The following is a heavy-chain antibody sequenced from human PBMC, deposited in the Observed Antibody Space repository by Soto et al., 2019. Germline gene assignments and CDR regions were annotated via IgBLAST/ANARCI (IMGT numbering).Heavy chain of an antibody. J-gene: IGHJ4*02. V-gene: IGHV3-23*01. Sequence: EVQLLESGGPLVQPGGSLRLSCAASGFTFSSFAMSWVRQAPGKGLEWVSGIGGSGGSTYYADSVKVRFTISRDNSKNTMYLQKNSLRAEDTAVYYCVKDSTTAVYGLGAYYFDYWGQGTLVTVSS. CDR3: VKDSTTAVYGLGAYYFDY. CDR2: IGGSGGST. CDR1: GFTFSSFA. D-gene: IGHD2-2*01.